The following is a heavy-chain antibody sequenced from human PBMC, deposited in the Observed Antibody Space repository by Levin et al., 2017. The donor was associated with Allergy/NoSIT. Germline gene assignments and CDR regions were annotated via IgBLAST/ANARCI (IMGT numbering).Heavy chain of an antibody. J-gene: IGHJ4*02. D-gene: IGHD3-10*01. CDR1: GFTFSSYG. CDR2: ISYDGSNK. CDR3: AKLSGAGPAGSYFDY. Sequence: LAGGSLRLSCAASGFTFSSYGMHWVRQAPGKGLDWVAVISYDGSNKYYADSVKGRFTISRDISKNTLYLQMNSLRAEDTAVYYCAKLSGAGPAGSYFDYWGQGTLVTVSS. V-gene: IGHV3-30*18.